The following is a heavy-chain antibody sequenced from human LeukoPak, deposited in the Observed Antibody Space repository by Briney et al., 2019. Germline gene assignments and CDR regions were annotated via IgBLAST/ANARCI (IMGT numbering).Heavy chain of an antibody. J-gene: IGHJ4*02. CDR2: ISSSGSTI. V-gene: IGHV3-11*01. CDR1: GFTFSDYY. Sequence: GGSLRLSCAASGFTFSDYYMSWIRQAPGKGLGWVSYISSSGSTIYYADSVKGRFAISRDNAKNSLYLQMNSLRAEDTAVYYCARTPRDCTSTSCYIFDYWGQGTLVTVSS. CDR3: ARTPRDCTSTSCYIFDY. D-gene: IGHD2-2*02.